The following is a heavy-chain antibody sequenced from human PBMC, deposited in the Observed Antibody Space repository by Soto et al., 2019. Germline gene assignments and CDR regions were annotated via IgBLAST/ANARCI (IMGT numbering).Heavy chain of an antibody. CDR1: GGSIISSDW. Sequence: SETLSLTCAVSGGSIISSDWWSWVRQPPGKGLEWIGEIYHSGSTNYSPSLKSRVTISADKSKNQFSLRLNSVTAADTAVYYCARGGYGDYVWDAFDIWGQGTLVTVSS. CDR3: ARGGYGDYVWDAFDI. D-gene: IGHD4-17*01. J-gene: IGHJ3*02. V-gene: IGHV4-4*02. CDR2: IYHSGST.